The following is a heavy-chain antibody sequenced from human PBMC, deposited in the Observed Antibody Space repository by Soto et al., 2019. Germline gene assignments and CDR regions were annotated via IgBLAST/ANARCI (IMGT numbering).Heavy chain of an antibody. Sequence: SGPTLVNPTQTLTLTCTFSGFSLSTSGMRVSWIRQPPGKALEWLARIDWDDDKFYSTSLKTRLTISKDTSKNQVVLTMTNMDPVDTATYYCARSYSNYDYYYYGMDVWGQGTTVTVS. D-gene: IGHD4-4*01. CDR2: IDWDDDK. CDR1: GFSLSTSGMR. V-gene: IGHV2-70*04. CDR3: ARSYSNYDYYYYGMDV. J-gene: IGHJ6*02.